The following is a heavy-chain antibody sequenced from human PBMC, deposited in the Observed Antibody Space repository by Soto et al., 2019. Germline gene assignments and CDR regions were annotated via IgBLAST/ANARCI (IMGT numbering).Heavy chain of an antibody. CDR1: GFSLSNARMG. CDR3: ARLPRRGRLIVEVPAAHDAFDI. J-gene: IGHJ3*02. Sequence: QVTLKESGPVLVKPTETLTLTCTVSGFSLSNARMGVSWIRQPPGKALEWLAHIFSNDEKSYSTSLKSRLTISKDTSKSQVVLTMTNMDPVDSATYYCARLPRRGRLIVEVPAAHDAFDIWGQGTMVTVSS. V-gene: IGHV2-26*01. D-gene: IGHD2-2*01. CDR2: IFSNDEK.